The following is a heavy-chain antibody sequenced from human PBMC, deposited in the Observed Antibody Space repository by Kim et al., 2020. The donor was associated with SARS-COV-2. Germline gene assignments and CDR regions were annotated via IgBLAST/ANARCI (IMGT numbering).Heavy chain of an antibody. Sequence: ADAVKGRFTISRDNAKNTLYLQMNSLRAEDTAVYYCARVHPDYGDYYFDYWGQGTLVTVSS. V-gene: IGHV3-53*01. J-gene: IGHJ4*02. CDR3: ARVHPDYGDYYFDY. D-gene: IGHD4-17*01.